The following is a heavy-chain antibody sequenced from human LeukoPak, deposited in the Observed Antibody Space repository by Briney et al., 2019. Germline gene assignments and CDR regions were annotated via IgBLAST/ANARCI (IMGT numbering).Heavy chain of an antibody. CDR2: IIPIFGTT. CDR1: GYTFTSYD. J-gene: IGHJ3*02. CDR3: ARRYCTNGVCYDDRGAFDI. D-gene: IGHD2-8*01. Sequence: SVKVSCKASGYTFTSYDINWVRQAPGQGLEWMGGIIPIFGTTNYAQKFQGRVTVTADKSTSTAYMELSSLTSEDTAVYYCARRYCTNGVCYDDRGAFDIWGQGTLVTVSS. V-gene: IGHV1-69*06.